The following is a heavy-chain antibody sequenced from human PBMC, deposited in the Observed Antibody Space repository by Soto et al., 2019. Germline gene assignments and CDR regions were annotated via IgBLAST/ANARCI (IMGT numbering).Heavy chain of an antibody. J-gene: IGHJ4*02. Sequence: SETLSLTCTVSGGYISNYYWTWIRQPAGKGLEWIGRMYTSGSTNYNPSLKSRVTMSVDTSKNQFSLNLRSVTAADTAVYYCARGAPRGIIHDFDSWGQGSLVTVSS. CDR2: MYTSGST. V-gene: IGHV4-4*07. CDR1: GGYISNYY. D-gene: IGHD3-10*01. CDR3: ARGAPRGIIHDFDS.